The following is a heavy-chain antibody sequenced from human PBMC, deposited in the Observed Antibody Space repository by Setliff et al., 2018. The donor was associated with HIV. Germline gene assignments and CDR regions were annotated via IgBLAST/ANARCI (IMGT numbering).Heavy chain of an antibody. Sequence: SETLSLTCTVSGGSISFYYWSWIRQHPGKGLEWIGYIYYSGSSNYNPSLKSRVSISVDTSKKQVSLKLNSVTAADTAVYYCATGPTMVTSKGFWFFDLWGRGTLVTVSS. CDR3: ATGPTMVTSKGFWFFDL. V-gene: IGHV4-59*01. J-gene: IGHJ2*01. CDR2: IYYSGSS. CDR1: GGSISFYY. D-gene: IGHD4-17*01.